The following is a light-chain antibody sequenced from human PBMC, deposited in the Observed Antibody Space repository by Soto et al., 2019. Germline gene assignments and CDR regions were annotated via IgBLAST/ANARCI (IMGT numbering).Light chain of an antibody. CDR2: DDT. V-gene: IGLV1-36*01. CDR3: AAWDDILNAPV. CDR1: SSNIGNNA. J-gene: IGLJ3*02. Sequence: QSVLTQPPSVSAAPRQRVTISCSGGSSNIGNNAVDCYQHVPGRAPKIVIHDDTRVASAVADRFSGSNSGTSATLAISTLQSEDEAAEYCAAWDDILNAPVFGGGTKLTVL.